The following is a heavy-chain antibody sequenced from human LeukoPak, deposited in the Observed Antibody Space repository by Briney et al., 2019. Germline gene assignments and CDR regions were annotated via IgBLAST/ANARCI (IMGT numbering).Heavy chain of an antibody. CDR1: GGSISSYY. V-gene: IGHV4-59*01. J-gene: IGHJ4*02. Sequence: PSETLSLTCTVSGGSISSYYWSWIRQPPGKGLEWIGYIYYSGSTNYNPSLKGRVTISVDTSKNQFSLKLSSVTAADTAVYYCARGYDFWSGYYAFDYWGQGTLVTVSS. D-gene: IGHD3-3*01. CDR3: ARGYDFWSGYYAFDY. CDR2: IYYSGST.